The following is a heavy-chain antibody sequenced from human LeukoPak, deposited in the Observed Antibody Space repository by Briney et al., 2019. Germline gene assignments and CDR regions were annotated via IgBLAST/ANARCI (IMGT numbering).Heavy chain of an antibody. V-gene: IGHV1-46*01. CDR3: ARAPPITRGPFDP. J-gene: IGHJ5*02. D-gene: IGHD3-10*01. CDR2: INPSGGST. CDR1: GYTFISYY. Sequence: ASVKVSCKASGYTFISYYMHWVRQAPGQGLEWMGIINPSGGSTSYAQKFQGRVTMTRDTSISTVYMELSRLRSDDTAVYYCARAPPITRGPFDPWGQGTLVTVSS.